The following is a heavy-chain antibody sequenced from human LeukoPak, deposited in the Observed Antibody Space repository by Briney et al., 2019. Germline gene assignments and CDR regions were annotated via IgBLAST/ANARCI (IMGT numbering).Heavy chain of an antibody. J-gene: IGHJ4*02. Sequence: GGSLRLSCAASGFTFSSYNMNWVRQAPGKGLECVSSISSSSSYIYYADSVTGRFTISRDKAKNSLYLQMNSLSAEDTAVYYCARDLGHDYWGQGTLVTVSS. CDR3: ARDLGHDY. CDR2: ISSSSSYI. D-gene: IGHD7-27*01. CDR1: GFTFSSYN. V-gene: IGHV3-21*01.